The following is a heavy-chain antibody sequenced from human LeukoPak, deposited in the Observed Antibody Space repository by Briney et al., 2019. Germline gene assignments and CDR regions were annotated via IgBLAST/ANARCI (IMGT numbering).Heavy chain of an antibody. D-gene: IGHD2/OR15-2a*01. Sequence: ASVKVSCKASGYTFTSYDINWVRQATGQGLEWMGWMNPNSGNTGYAQKFQGRVTMTRNTSISTAYMELSSLRSEDTAVYYCAQSLSTENSYYYYMDVWGKGTTVTVSS. J-gene: IGHJ6*03. CDR3: AQSLSTENSYYYYMDV. V-gene: IGHV1-8*01. CDR1: GYTFTSYD. CDR2: MNPNSGNT.